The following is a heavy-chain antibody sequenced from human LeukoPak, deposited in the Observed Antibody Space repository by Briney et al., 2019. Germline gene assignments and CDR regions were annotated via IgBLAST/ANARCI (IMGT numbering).Heavy chain of an antibody. D-gene: IGHD5-18*01. CDR3: ARSRYTQAGIDY. CDR2: IKSDGSST. V-gene: IGHV3-74*01. CDR1: GFTFSSNW. J-gene: IGHJ4*02. Sequence: PGGSLRLSCAASGFTFSSNWMHWVRQAPGKGLVWVSRIKSDGSSTSYADSVKGRFTISRDNAKNTLYLQMNSLRAEDTAVYYCARSRYTQAGIDYWSQGTLVTVSS.